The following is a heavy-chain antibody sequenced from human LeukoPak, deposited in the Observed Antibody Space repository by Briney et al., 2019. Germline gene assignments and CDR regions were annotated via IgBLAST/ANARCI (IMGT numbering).Heavy chain of an antibody. CDR1: GGTFSIYA. D-gene: IGHD1-26*01. CDR2: INPNSGGT. Sequence: ASVKVSCKASGGTFSIYAISWVRQAPGQGREWMGRINPNSGGTNYAQKFQDRVTMTRDTSISTAYMELSRLRSDDTAVYYCARGSLIVGATRVRFDPWGQGTLVTVSS. J-gene: IGHJ5*02. V-gene: IGHV1-2*06. CDR3: ARGSLIVGATRVRFDP.